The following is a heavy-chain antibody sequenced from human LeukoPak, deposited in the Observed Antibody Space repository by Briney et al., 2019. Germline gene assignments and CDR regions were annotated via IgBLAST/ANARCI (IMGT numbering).Heavy chain of an antibody. Sequence: GGSLRLSCAASGFTFSSYGMHWVRQAPGKGLEWVAVIWYDGGNKYYADSVKGRFTISRDNSKNTLYLQMNSLRAEDTAVYYCARDGGDFWSTSSHLDYWGQGTLVTVSS. CDR3: ARDGGDFWSTSSHLDY. V-gene: IGHV3-33*01. CDR2: IWYDGGNK. J-gene: IGHJ4*02. D-gene: IGHD3-3*01. CDR1: GFTFSSYG.